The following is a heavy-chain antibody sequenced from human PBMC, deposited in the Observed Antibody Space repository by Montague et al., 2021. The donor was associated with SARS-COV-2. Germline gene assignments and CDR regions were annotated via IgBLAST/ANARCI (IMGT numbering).Heavy chain of an antibody. CDR1: GDSVSSNTVA. D-gene: IGHD6-6*01. CDR2: TYYRSKWYN. J-gene: IGHJ4*02. Sequence: CAISGDSVSSNTVAWNWLRQSPSRGLEWLGRTYYRSKWYNDYAVSMQSRVTINPDTSKNQFSLHVNSVTPEDTAVYYCARDSEYSFDYWGQGILVTVSS. CDR3: ARDSEYSFDY. V-gene: IGHV6-1*01.